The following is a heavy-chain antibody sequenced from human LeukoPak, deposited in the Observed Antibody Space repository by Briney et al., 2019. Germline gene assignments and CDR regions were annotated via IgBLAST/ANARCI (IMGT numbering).Heavy chain of an antibody. D-gene: IGHD3-22*01. CDR3: ARHGSVTMIVVPSAFDI. CDR1: GGSISSYY. CDR2: IYYSGST. J-gene: IGHJ3*02. Sequence: SETLSLTCTVSGGSISSYYWSWIRQPPGKGLEWIGYIYYSGSTNYNPSLKSRVTISVDTSKNQFSLKLSSVTAADTAVYYCARHGSVTMIVVPSAFDIWGQGTMVTVSS. V-gene: IGHV4-59*08.